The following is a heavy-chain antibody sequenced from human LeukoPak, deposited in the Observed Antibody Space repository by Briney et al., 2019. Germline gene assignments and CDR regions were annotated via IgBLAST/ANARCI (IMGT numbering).Heavy chain of an antibody. CDR1: GFTFSNFW. Sequence: GGPLRLSCAASGFTFSNFWMSWVRQAPGKGLEWVANIKQDGSEKYYVDSVKGRFTISRDNAKNSLYLQMNSLRAGDTAVYYCASHSVGYGPFDSWGQGTLVTVSS. CDR3: ASHSVGYGPFDS. J-gene: IGHJ4*02. V-gene: IGHV3-7*02. CDR2: IKQDGSEK. D-gene: IGHD6-25*01.